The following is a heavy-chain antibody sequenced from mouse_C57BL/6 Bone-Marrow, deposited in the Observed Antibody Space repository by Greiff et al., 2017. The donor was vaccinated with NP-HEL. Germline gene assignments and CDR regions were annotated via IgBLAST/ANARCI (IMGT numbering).Heavy chain of an antibody. J-gene: IGHJ4*01. Sequence: EVKLVESGEGLVKPGGSLKLSCAASGFTFSSYAMSWVRQTPEKRLEWVAYISSGGDYIYYADTVKGRFTISRDNARNTLYLQMSSLKSEDTAMYYCTRDRPPLYAMDYWGQGTSVTVSS. V-gene: IGHV5-9-1*02. CDR3: TRDRPPLYAMDY. CDR1: GFTFSSYA. CDR2: ISSGGDYI.